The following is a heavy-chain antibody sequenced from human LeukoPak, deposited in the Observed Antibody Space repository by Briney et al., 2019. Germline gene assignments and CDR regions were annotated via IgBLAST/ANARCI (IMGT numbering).Heavy chain of an antibody. D-gene: IGHD1-1*01. Sequence: SSETLSLTCTVSGGSFSGCYWSWIRQTPGKGLEWIGYIYSSGTTNYNRSLQSRVTISLDTPKNQFSLSVTSVTAADTAMYCARRISSWNVYIDKWGQGIQVTVSS. V-gene: IGHV4-59*12. CDR1: GGSFSGCY. J-gene: IGHJ4*02. CDR2: IYSSGTT. CDR3: ARRISSWNVYIDK.